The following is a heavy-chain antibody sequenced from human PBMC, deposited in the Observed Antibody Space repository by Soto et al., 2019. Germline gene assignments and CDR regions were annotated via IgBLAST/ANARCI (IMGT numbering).Heavy chain of an antibody. CDR3: ARDVPLNYYDGTYSYYAMDV. CDR2: IIPFFKAT. V-gene: IGHV1-69*13. J-gene: IGHJ6*02. D-gene: IGHD3-16*01. Sequence: RASVKVPCKASGVTFSSHAISWVRQAPGQGLEWMGGIIPFFKATNYAQKFQGRVTITADDSTSTAYMDLYSLRSEDTAVYYCARDVPLNYYDGTYSYYAMDVWGQGTTVTVSS. CDR1: GVTFSSHA.